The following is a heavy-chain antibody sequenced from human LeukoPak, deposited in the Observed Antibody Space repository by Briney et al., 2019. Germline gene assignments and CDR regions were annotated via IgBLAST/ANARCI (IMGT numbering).Heavy chain of an antibody. CDR1: GGSISSGGHY. Sequence: SETLSLTCTVSGGSISSGGHYCSWIRQHPGKGLEWIGYIYYSGSTYYNPSLKSRVTISVDTSKNQFSLKLSSVTAADTAVYYCARDLTYCSSTSCYAIGAFDIWGQGTMVTVSS. V-gene: IGHV4-31*03. D-gene: IGHD2-2*01. CDR3: ARDLTYCSSTSCYAIGAFDI. J-gene: IGHJ3*02. CDR2: IYYSGST.